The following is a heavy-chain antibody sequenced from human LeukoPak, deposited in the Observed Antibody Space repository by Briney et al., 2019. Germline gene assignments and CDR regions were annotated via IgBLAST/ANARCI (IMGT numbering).Heavy chain of an antibody. Sequence: SETLSLTCSVSGGSTRSGRHHWAWVRQPPGKGLEFIGSLDESGRPYYNAPLKSRVTISEDSSGKQFSLNLSSVTAADTAVYYCARYIAAAGPLSYNWFDPWGQGTLVTVSS. CDR1: GGSTRSGRHH. CDR3: ARYIAAAGPLSYNWFDP. V-gene: IGHV4-39*07. J-gene: IGHJ5*02. D-gene: IGHD6-13*01. CDR2: LDESGRP.